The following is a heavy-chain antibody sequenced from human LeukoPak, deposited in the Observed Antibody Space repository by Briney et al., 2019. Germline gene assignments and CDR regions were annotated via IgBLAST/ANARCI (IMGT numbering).Heavy chain of an antibody. CDR1: GLTFSSYA. V-gene: IGHV3-30-3*01. J-gene: IGHJ3*02. Sequence: GGSLRLSCAASGLTFSSYAMHWVRQAPGKGLEWVAVISYDGSNKYYADSVKGRFTISRDNSKNTLYLQMNSLRAEDTAVYYCARGGGTAMVQDDAFDIWGQGTMVTVSS. CDR3: ARGGGTAMVQDDAFDI. CDR2: ISYDGSNK. D-gene: IGHD5-18*01.